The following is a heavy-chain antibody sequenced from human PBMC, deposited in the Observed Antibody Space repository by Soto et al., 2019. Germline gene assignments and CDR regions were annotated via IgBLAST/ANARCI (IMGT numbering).Heavy chain of an antibody. CDR3: ARGGYCGGDCQYYFDY. J-gene: IGHJ4*02. V-gene: IGHV1-69*12. D-gene: IGHD2-21*02. CDR2: IIPIFGTA. CDR1: GGTFSSYA. Sequence: QVQLVQSGAEVKKPGSSVKVSCKASGGTFSSYAISWVRQAPGQGLEWMGGIIPIFGTANYAQKFQGRVTITADEATSTAYMELSSLRSEDTAVYYCARGGYCGGDCQYYFDYWGQGTLVTVSS.